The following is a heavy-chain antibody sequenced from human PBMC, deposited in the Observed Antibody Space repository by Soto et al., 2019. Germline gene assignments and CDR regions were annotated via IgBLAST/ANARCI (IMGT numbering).Heavy chain of an antibody. D-gene: IGHD3-10*01. J-gene: IGHJ3*02. V-gene: IGHV3-23*01. CDR2: ISGSGGSP. CDR3: ALVYYGSGSYPNDAFDI. Sequence: GGSLRLSCAASGFTFSSSAMSWVRQAPGKRLEWVSAISGSGGSPYYADSVKGRFTISRDNYKKTLYLQMNSLRAEDTAVYYCALVYYGSGSYPNDAFDIWRQGTMVTVSS. CDR1: GFTFSSSA.